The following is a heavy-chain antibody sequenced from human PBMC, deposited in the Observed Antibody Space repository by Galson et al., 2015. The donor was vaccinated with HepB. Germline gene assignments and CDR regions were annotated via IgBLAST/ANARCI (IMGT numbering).Heavy chain of an antibody. V-gene: IGHV4-39*01. J-gene: IGHJ4*02. CDR3: ARGYRNYYEDYFDY. CDR1: GGSISSSSYY. CDR2: IYYSGST. D-gene: IGHD3-22*01. Sequence: TLSLTCTVSGGSISSSSYYWGWIRQPPGKGLEWIGSIYYSGSTYYNPSLKSRVTISVDTSKNQFSLKLSSVTAADTAVYYCARGYRNYYEDYFDYWGQGTLVTVSS.